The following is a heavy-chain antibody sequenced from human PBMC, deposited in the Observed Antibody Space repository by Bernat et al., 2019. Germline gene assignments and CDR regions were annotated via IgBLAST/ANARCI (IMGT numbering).Heavy chain of an antibody. CDR3: ARGSGSNPLGWYFDL. Sequence: QVQLVESGGGVVQPGRSLRLSCAASGFTFSSYAMHLVRQAPGKGLEWVAVISYYGSNKNYADSVKGRFTISRDNSKNTLYLQMNSLRAEDTAVYYCARGSGSNPLGWYFDLWGRGTLVTVSS. CDR1: GFTFSSYA. J-gene: IGHJ2*01. V-gene: IGHV3-30*01. D-gene: IGHD4-11*01. CDR2: ISYYGSNK.